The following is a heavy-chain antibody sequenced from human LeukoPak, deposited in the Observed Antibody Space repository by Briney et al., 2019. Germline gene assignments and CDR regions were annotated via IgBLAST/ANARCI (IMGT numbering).Heavy chain of an antibody. CDR3: ARDHYDSSGYKLKNGMDV. CDR2: IIPILGIA. Sequence: SVKVSCKASGGTFSSYAISWMRQAPGQGLEWMGRIIPILGIANYAQKFQGRVTITADKSTSTAYMELSSLRSEDTAVYYCARDHYDSSGYKLKNGMDVWGQGTTVTVSS. J-gene: IGHJ6*02. D-gene: IGHD3-22*01. CDR1: GGTFSSYA. V-gene: IGHV1-69*04.